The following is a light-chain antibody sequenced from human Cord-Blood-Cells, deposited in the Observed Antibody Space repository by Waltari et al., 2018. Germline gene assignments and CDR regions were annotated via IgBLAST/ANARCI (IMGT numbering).Light chain of an antibody. Sequence: QSALTQPASVSGSPGQSITISCTGTSSDVGGYNYVSWYQQHPGKAPKLMIYEVSNRPSGGSNRFSGAKSGNTASLTISGRQAEDEADYYCSSYTSSSTLVFGGGTKLTVL. V-gene: IGLV2-14*01. CDR2: EVS. CDR3: SSYTSSSTLV. J-gene: IGLJ3*02. CDR1: SSDVGGYNY.